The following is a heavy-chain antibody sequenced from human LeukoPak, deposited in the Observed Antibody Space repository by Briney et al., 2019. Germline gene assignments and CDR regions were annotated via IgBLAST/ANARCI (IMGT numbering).Heavy chain of an antibody. CDR3: ARDVTGTTSDY. V-gene: IGHV4-61*02. J-gene: IGHJ4*02. CDR2: ICTSGST. D-gene: IGHD1-7*01. CDR1: GGSISSGSYY. Sequence: SQTLSLTCTVSGGSISSGSYYWSWIRQPAGKGLEWIGRICTSGSTNYNPSLKSRVTISVDTSKNQFSLKLSSVTAADTAVYYCARDVTGTTSDYWGQGTLVTVSS.